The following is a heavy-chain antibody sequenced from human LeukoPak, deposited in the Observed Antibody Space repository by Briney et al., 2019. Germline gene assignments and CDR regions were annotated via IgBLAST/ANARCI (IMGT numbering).Heavy chain of an antibody. CDR2: ISYDGSNK. D-gene: IGHD6-19*01. CDR3: AKERGIAVGGRPEGLFDY. V-gene: IGHV3-30*18. CDR1: GFTFSSYG. J-gene: IGHJ4*02. Sequence: GGSLRLSCAASGFTFSSYGMHWVRQAPGKGLEWVAVISYDGSNKYYADSVKGRFTISRDNSKNTLYLQMNSLRAEDTAVYYCAKERGIAVGGRPEGLFDYWGQGTLVTVSS.